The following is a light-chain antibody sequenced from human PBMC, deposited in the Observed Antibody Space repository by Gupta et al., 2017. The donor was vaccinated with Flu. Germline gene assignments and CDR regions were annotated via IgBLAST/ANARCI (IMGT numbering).Light chain of an antibody. V-gene: IGLV2-8*01. J-gene: IGLJ1*01. CDR2: VVS. CDR3: CSYADSNNYPLV. Sequence: TIASTGTSSDVVGYNYVSCYQQHPDKAPNLRIFVVSRRPSGVPDRCSCSNSGDTASPTVSGLQAEDEADDYYCSYADSNNYPLVFGTGTKLTVL. CDR1: SSDVVGYNY.